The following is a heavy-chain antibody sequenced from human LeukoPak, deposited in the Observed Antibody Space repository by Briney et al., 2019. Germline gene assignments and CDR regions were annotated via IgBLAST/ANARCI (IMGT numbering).Heavy chain of an antibody. CDR2: IYYSGST. Sequence: SETLSLTCTVSGGSISSYYWSWIRQPPGKGLEWIGYIYYSGSTNYNPSLKSRVTISVDTSKNQFSLKLSSVTAADTAVYYCASGPRYYYYGMDVWGQGTTVTVSS. J-gene: IGHJ6*02. V-gene: IGHV4-59*01. CDR1: GGSISSYY. D-gene: IGHD3/OR15-3a*01. CDR3: ASGPRYYYYGMDV.